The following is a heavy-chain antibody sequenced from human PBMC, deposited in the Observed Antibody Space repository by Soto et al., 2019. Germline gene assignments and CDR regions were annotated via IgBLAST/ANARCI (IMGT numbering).Heavy chain of an antibody. CDR1: GYTFTGYY. CDR3: ARVPDIVVVVAATRHAFDI. Sequence: GASVKVSCKASGYTFTGYYMHWVRQAPGQGXEWMGWINPNSGGTNYAQKFQGRVTMTRDTSISTAYMELSRLRSDDTAVYYCARVPDIVVVVAATRHAFDIWGQGTMVTVSS. V-gene: IGHV1-2*02. D-gene: IGHD2-15*01. J-gene: IGHJ3*02. CDR2: INPNSGGT.